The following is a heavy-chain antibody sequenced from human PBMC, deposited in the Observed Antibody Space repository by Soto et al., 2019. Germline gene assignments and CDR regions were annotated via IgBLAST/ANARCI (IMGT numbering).Heavy chain of an antibody. V-gene: IGHV1-18*04. CDR3: ARVKGRYFGWPPLDAFDI. J-gene: IGHJ3*02. CDR1: RYTFTSYC. CDR2: ISAYNGNT. D-gene: IGHD3-9*01. Sequence: ASMKGSCTASRYTFTSYCVSCVRQSPLQPLEWMGWISAYNGNTNYAQKLQGRVTMTTDTSTSTAYMELRSLRSDDTAVYYCARVKGRYFGWPPLDAFDIWGQGTMVTVSS.